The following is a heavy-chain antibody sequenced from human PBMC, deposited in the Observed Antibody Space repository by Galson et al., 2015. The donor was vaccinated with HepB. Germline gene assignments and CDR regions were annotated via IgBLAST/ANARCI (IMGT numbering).Heavy chain of an antibody. CDR1: GYTFTSYG. CDR3: ARDSYYYGSGSYYGGFDY. Sequence: SVKVSCKASGYTFTSYGISRVRQAPGQGLEWMGWISAYNGNTNYAQKLQGRVTMTTDTSTSTAYMELRSLRSDDTAVYYCARDSYYYGSGSYYGGFDYWGQGTLVTVSS. D-gene: IGHD3-10*01. CDR2: ISAYNGNT. J-gene: IGHJ4*02. V-gene: IGHV1-18*01.